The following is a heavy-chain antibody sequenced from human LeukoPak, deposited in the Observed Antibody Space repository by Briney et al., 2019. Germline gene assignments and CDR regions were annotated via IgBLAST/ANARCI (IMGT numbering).Heavy chain of an antibody. Sequence: GGSLRLSCAASGFSFSSYNMNWVRQAPGKGLEWVSFISSSSSYIYYADSVKGRFTISRDNAKKSLYLQMNSLRAEDTAVYYCARAVTYFYGSVTYDWFESWGQGTLVTVSS. CDR3: ARAVTYFYGSVTYDWFES. V-gene: IGHV3-21*01. CDR2: ISSSSSYI. D-gene: IGHD3-10*01. J-gene: IGHJ5*01. CDR1: GFSFSSYN.